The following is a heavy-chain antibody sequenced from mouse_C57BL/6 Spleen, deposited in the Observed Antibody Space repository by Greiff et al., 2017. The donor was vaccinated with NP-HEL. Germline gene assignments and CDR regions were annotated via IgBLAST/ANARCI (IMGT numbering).Heavy chain of an antibody. D-gene: IGHD1-1*01. J-gene: IGHJ2*01. V-gene: IGHV14-1*01. CDR3: TNDYGSSSYFDY. Sequence: EVKLQQSGAELVRPGASVKLSCTASGFNIKDYYMHWVKQRPEQGLEWIGRIDPEDGDTEYAPKFQGKATMTADTSSNTAYLQLSSLTSEDTAVYYCTNDYGSSSYFDYWGQGTTLTVSS. CDR1: GFNIKDYY. CDR2: IDPEDGDT.